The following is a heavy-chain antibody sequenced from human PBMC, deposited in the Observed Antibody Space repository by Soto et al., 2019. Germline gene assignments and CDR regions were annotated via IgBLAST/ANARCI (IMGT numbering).Heavy chain of an antibody. V-gene: IGHV1-18*04. CDR2: INPYNGNT. J-gene: IGHJ4*02. CDR3: ARNLASVHDY. D-gene: IGHD1-1*01. Sequence: QLQLVQSGGEVKRPGASVKVSCKASGYPFTSYGISWVRQAPGQGLEWMGWINPYNGNTKYAQKFQGRVTMTTDTSTTTAYMELRSLSHDDTAVYYCARNLASVHDYWGQGSLVTVSS. CDR1: GYPFTSYG.